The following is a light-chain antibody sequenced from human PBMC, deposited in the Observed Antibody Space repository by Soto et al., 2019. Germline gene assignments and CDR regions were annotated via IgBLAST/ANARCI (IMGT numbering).Light chain of an antibody. Sequence: QTVVTQEPSLTVSLGGTVTLTCASSAGAVTSAYYTNWLQQKPGQAPRALIYSTSEKHSWTPARFSGSLLGGKAALTLSAAQPEDEADYYCLLYYGGAQVLFGGGTKLTVL. CDR2: STS. CDR1: AGAVTSAYY. CDR3: LLYYGGAQVL. J-gene: IGLJ2*01. V-gene: IGLV7-43*01.